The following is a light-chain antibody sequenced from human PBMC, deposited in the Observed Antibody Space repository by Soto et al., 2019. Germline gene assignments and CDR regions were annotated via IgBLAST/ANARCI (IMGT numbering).Light chain of an antibody. J-gene: IGKJ1*01. Sequence: AIRMTQSPSSLSASTGDRVTITCRASQGISSYLAWYQQKPGKAPKLLIYAASTLQSGVPSRFSSSGSGTAFPLTISCLQSEDFATYYCQQYYSYPQTFGQGTKVEIK. V-gene: IGKV1-8*01. CDR2: AAS. CDR3: QQYYSYPQT. CDR1: QGISSY.